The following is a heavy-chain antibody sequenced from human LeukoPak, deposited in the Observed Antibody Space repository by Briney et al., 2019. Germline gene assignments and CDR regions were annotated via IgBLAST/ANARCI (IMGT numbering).Heavy chain of an antibody. Sequence: ASVKVSCKASGYTFTGCYMHWVRQAPGQGLEWMGWINPNSGGTNYAQKFQGRVTMTRDTSISTAYMELSRLRSDDTAVYYCAREVSGWYSGWDYWGQGTLVTVSS. J-gene: IGHJ4*02. CDR3: AREVSGWYSGWDY. CDR1: GYTFTGCY. D-gene: IGHD6-19*01. CDR2: INPNSGGT. V-gene: IGHV1-2*02.